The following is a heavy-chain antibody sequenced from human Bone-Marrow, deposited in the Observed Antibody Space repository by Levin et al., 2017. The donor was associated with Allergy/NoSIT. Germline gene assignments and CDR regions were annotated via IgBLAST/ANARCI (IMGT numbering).Heavy chain of an antibody. CDR3: ARDRPLHNNYYGSGAGIDY. CDR2: IWYDGSNK. V-gene: IGHV3-33*01. J-gene: IGHJ4*02. CDR1: GFTFSSYG. D-gene: IGHD3-10*01. Sequence: GGSLRLSCEASGFTFSSYGMHWVRQAPGKGLEWVALIWYDGSNKYYADSAKGRFTISRDNSKNTLYLQINRLRAEDTAVYYCARDRPLHNNYYGSGAGIDYWGQGTLVTVSS.